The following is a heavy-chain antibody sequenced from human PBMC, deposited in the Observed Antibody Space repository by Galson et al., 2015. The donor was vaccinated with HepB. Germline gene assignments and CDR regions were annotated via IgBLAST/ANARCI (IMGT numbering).Heavy chain of an antibody. CDR3: ARRRWMVLDEAFDI. J-gene: IGHJ3*02. CDR2: INAGNGNT. D-gene: IGHD6-19*01. CDR1: GYTFTSYA. V-gene: IGHV1-3*01. Sequence: SVKLSCKASGYTFTSYAMHWVRQAPGQRLEWMGWINAGNGNTKYSQKFQGRVTITRDTSASTAYMELSSLRSEDTAVYYCARRRWMVLDEAFDIWGQGTMVTVSS.